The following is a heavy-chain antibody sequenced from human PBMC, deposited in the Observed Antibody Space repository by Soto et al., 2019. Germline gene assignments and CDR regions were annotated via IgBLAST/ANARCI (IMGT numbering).Heavy chain of an antibody. CDR1: GGSISSGGYY. CDR2: IYCSGST. J-gene: IGHJ4*02. D-gene: IGHD6-13*01. V-gene: IGHV4-31*03. Sequence: QVQLQESGPGLVKPSQTLSLTSTVSGGSISSGGYYWSWIRQHPGKGLEWIGYIYCSGSTYYNPSLKSRVTISVDTSKNQFSLKLRSVTAADTAVYYCARGGIAAAAPPDYWGQGTLVTVSS. CDR3: ARGGIAAAAPPDY.